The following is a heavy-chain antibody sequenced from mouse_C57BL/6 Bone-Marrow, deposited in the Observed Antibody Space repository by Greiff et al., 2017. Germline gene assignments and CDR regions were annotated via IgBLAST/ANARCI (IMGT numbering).Heavy chain of an antibody. V-gene: IGHV1-76*01. CDR1: GYTFTDYY. CDR2: IYPGSGNT. Sequence: VQLQQSGAELVRPGASVKLSCKASGYTFTDYYINWVKQRPGQGLEWIARIYPGSGNTYYNEKFKGKATLTAEKSSSTAYMQLSSLTSEDSAVYFCARVGPSPSYGSRTRYFDVWGIGTTVTVSS. J-gene: IGHJ1*03. CDR3: ARVGPSPSYGSRTRYFDV. D-gene: IGHD1-1*01.